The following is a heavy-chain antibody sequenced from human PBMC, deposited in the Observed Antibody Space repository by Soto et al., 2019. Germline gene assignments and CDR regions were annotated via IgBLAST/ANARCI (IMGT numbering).Heavy chain of an antibody. CDR2: ISGSDSST. D-gene: IGHD3-10*01. Sequence: EVQLLESGGGLVQPGGSLRLSCAASGFIFSSYAMNWVRQAPGKGLECVSVISGSDSSTYYADSVEGRFTISRDNSKNTRYLQMNSLRDEDTAVYYCARVICGPSSCHYYFYGMDVWGQGTTVTVSS. CDR3: ARVICGPSSCHYYFYGMDV. V-gene: IGHV3-23*01. CDR1: GFIFSSYA. J-gene: IGHJ6*02.